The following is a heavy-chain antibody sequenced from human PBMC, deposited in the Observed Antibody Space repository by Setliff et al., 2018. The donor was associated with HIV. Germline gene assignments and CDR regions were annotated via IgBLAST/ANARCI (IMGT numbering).Heavy chain of an antibody. CDR3: ARGGYRTDSGYIDSWSDH. CDR1: GFTFSKAW. J-gene: IGHJ5*02. Sequence: GGSLRLSCAAAGFTFSKAWMSWFRQTPGKGLEWVGRIKSRTVTETTDVAAPVKGRFTISRDDSQNMVYLQMNSLKTEDTAMYFCARGGYRTDSGYIDSWSDHWGQGTLVTVSS. V-gene: IGHV3-15*01. CDR2: IKSRTVTETT. D-gene: IGHD6-25*01.